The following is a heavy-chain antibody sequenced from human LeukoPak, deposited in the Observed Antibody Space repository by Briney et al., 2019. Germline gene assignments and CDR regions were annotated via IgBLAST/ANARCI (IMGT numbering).Heavy chain of an antibody. V-gene: IGHV3-21*01. CDR3: AREFRGGGDPFDY. Sequence: GGSLRLSCAASGFTFSSYWMNWVRQAPGKGLEWVSSISSRSSSIYYADSVKGRFTISRDNAKNSLYLQMNSLRAEDTALYYCAREFRGGGDPFDYWGQGTRVTVSS. D-gene: IGHD2-21*01. J-gene: IGHJ4*02. CDR1: GFTFSSYW. CDR2: ISSRSSSI.